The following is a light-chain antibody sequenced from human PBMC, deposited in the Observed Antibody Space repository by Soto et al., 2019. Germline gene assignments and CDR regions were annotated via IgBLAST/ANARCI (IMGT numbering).Light chain of an antibody. J-gene: IGKJ5*01. V-gene: IGKV1-33*01. CDR2: DTS. Sequence: QMTQSPYSLSAAVGDRVTIACRASQNINNYLNWYQQKPGRAPKLLIYDTSNLETGVPSRFGGSASGTNFSFIITGLQPEDVATYYCQQYENLPYTFGQGTRLEIK. CDR1: QNINNY. CDR3: QQYENLPYT.